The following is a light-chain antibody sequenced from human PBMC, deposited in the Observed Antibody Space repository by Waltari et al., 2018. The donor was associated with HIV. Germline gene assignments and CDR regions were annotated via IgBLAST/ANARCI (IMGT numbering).Light chain of an antibody. J-gene: IGKJ1*01. Sequence: DIQVTQFPFTLSASVGDRVTIPCRASQTISHWLDWFQQKPGNHPKPLIPTAPSLEIAVPLRFNGSGSGTEFTLTINGLQSDDSATYFCQQYGSYSPVTFGQGTKVEIK. V-gene: IGKV1-5*03. CDR2: TAP. CDR1: QTISHW. CDR3: QQYGSYSPVT.